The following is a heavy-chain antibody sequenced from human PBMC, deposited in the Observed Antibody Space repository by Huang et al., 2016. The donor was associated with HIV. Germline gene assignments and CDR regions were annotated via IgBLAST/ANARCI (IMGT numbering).Heavy chain of an antibody. CDR3: ARVPSDHFSDY. CDR1: GYTFSIYG. J-gene: IGHJ4*02. Sequence: QIQLVQSGPEVKKPGASVKVSCKASGYTFSIYGISWVRQATGQGPEWMGWVRPYSGYPNYSQKFQGRVTMTADTSASTADMDLRSLTSDDTAVYYCARVPSDHFSDYWGQGTLVTVSS. V-gene: IGHV1-18*01. CDR2: VRPYSGYP.